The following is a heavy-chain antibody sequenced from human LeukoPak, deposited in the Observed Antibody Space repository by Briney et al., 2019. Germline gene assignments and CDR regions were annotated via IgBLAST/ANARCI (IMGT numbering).Heavy chain of an antibody. Sequence: GGSLRLSCAASGFTFSDYSMNWVRQAPGMGLEWVSVITGSGGNTYYADSVKGRFTISKDNSKNTVYLQMSSLRVDDTAVYYCAKAASSSWPSYYYGMDVWGQGTTVTVSS. CDR2: ITGSGGNT. V-gene: IGHV3-23*01. CDR3: AKAASSSWPSYYYGMDV. CDR1: GFTFSDYS. D-gene: IGHD6-13*01. J-gene: IGHJ6*02.